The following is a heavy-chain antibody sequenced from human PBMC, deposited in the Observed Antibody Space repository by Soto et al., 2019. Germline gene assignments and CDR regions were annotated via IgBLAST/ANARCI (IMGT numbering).Heavy chain of an antibody. CDR1: GGSISSYY. CDR2: IYYSGST. V-gene: IGHV4-59*08. D-gene: IGHD6-19*01. CDR3: ARQAPHSSGWFWFDP. Sequence: SETLSLTCTVSGGSISSYYWSWIWQPPGKGLEWIGYIYYSGSTSYNPSLRSRVTISVDTSKNQFSLKLSSVTAADTAVYYCARQAPHSSGWFWFDPWGQGTLVTVSS. J-gene: IGHJ5*02.